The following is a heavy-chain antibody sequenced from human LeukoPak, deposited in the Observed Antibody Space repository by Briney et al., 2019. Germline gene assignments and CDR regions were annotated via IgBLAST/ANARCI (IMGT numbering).Heavy chain of an antibody. D-gene: IGHD3-16*01. V-gene: IGHV3-23*01. CDR3: AKAGRGSRTGWFDP. Sequence: GGSLRLSCAASGFTFSTSAMSWVRQAPGKGLVWVSAISGSGGSTYYADSVKGRFTISRDNSKNTLYLQMNSLRAEDTAVYYCAKAGRGSRTGWFDPWGQGTLVTVSS. J-gene: IGHJ5*02. CDR2: ISGSGGST. CDR1: GFTFSTSA.